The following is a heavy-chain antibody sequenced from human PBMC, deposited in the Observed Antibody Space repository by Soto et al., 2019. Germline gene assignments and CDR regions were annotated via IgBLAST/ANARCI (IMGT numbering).Heavy chain of an antibody. D-gene: IGHD6-13*01. V-gene: IGHV3-53*01. J-gene: IGHJ4*02. CDR2: IYSGGST. Sequence: GGGLIQPGGSLRVSCAASGFTVSSNYMSWVRQAPGKGLEWVSLIYSGGSTYYADSVKGRFTISRDNSKNTLYLQMSSLRAEDTAVYYCARGYSSSWYVGLGYWGQGTLVTVSS. CDR3: ARGYSSSWYVGLGY. CDR1: GFTVSSNY.